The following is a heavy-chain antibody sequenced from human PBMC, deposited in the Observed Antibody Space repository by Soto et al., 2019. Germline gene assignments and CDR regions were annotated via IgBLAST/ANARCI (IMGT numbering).Heavy chain of an antibody. CDR1: GFTFSSYS. D-gene: IGHD6-19*01. CDR3: ARDRLARGIPVAGRIDY. CDR2: ISSTGALM. V-gene: IGHV3-21*01. J-gene: IGHJ4*02. Sequence: GGSLRLSCAASGFTFSSYSMNWVRQAPGKGLEWVSSISSTGALMYYADSVKGRFTISRDDADNSLYLQMNSLRVEDTAVYYCARDRLARGIPVAGRIDYWGQGALVTVSS.